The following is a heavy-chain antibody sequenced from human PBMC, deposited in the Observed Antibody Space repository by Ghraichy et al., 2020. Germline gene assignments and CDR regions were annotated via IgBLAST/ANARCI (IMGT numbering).Heavy chain of an antibody. J-gene: IGHJ3*02. CDR3: AKGTRSDAFDI. V-gene: IGHV3-23*01. CDR2: IGGSGGST. Sequence: ESLNISCGASGITFRNYVMNWVRQAPGKGLEWVSAIGGSGGSTYYADSVKGRFTISRDNSKNTLYLQMNSLRAEDTALYYCAKGTRSDAFDIWGQGTMVTVSS. CDR1: GITFRNYV. D-gene: IGHD4-17*01.